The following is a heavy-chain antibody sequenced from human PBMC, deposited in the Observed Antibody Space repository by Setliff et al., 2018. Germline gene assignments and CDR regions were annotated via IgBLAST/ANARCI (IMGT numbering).Heavy chain of an antibody. V-gene: IGHV1-18*01. J-gene: IGHJ4*02. Sequence: ASVKVSCKTSGFRFTNFGFSWVRQAPGQGLEWMGWISPYSGETNYAQKFQDRLSVTADTSSKTTYMELRSLTSDDTAVYFCTRSRAPRVVLAADFDFWGQGTLVTVSS. CDR3: TRSRAPRVVLAADFDF. D-gene: IGHD3-16*01. CDR1: GFRFTNFG. CDR2: ISPYSGET.